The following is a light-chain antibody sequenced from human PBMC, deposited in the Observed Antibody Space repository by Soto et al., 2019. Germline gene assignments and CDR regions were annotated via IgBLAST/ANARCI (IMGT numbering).Light chain of an antibody. CDR3: QQLNGYQLA. V-gene: IGKV1-9*01. J-gene: IGKJ4*01. Sequence: DIQLTQSPSFLSESVGDTVTITCRASQGMSTDLAWYQQKPGKVPKLLIRSASTLQSGVPPRFSGGGSGTEFTLTISTLQPDDSGTYYCQQLNGYQLAFGGGTNVEIK. CDR2: SAS. CDR1: QGMSTD.